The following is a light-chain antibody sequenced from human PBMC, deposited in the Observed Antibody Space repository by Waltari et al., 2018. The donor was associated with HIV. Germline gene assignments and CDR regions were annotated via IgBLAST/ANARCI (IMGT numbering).Light chain of an antibody. Sequence: QSALTQPPSASGSPGQSVTISCTGTSSDIGNYEYVPWYQQHPGKAPKFMIYDVDQRPSGVPDRFSGSKSGNTASLTVSGLQAEDEAYYYCSSYAGSDNYVVFGGGTKLTVL. CDR2: DVD. CDR3: SSYAGSDNYVV. V-gene: IGLV2-8*01. CDR1: SSDIGNYEY. J-gene: IGLJ2*01.